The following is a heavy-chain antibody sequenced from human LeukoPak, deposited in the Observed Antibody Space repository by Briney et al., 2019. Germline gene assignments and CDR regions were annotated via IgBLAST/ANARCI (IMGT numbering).Heavy chain of an antibody. Sequence: PSETLSVTCAVSGGSISSGGYSWSWIRQPPGKGLEWIGYIYHSGSTYYNPSLKSRVTISVDRSKNQFSVKLSSVTAADTAVYYCARSHCSGGSCYLPLDYWGQGTLVTVSS. CDR2: IYHSGST. CDR3: ARSHCSGGSCYLPLDY. J-gene: IGHJ4*02. CDR1: GGSISSGGYS. D-gene: IGHD2-15*01. V-gene: IGHV4-30-2*01.